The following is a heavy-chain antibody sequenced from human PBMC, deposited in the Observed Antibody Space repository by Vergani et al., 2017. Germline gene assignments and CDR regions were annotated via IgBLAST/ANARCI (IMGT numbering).Heavy chain of an antibody. CDR3: AKSAFSDYSSLHHCYYMDV. CDR1: GFTFSSYA. D-gene: IGHD4-17*01. CDR2: IGGSGVHT. V-gene: IGHV3-23*01. J-gene: IGHJ6*03. Sequence: EVQLLESGGGLLQPGGSLRLSCAASGFTFSSYAMSWVRQAPGKGLEWVSLIGGSGVHTYYADSVKGRFTISRDNSKNTLYLQMNSLRAEDTAVYYCAKSAFSDYSSLHHCYYMDVWGKGTTVTVSS.